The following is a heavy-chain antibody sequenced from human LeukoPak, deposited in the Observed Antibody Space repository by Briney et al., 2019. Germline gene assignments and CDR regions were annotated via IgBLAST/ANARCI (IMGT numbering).Heavy chain of an antibody. V-gene: IGHV4-39*01. D-gene: IGHD3-10*01. CDR2: IYYSGST. Sequence: WVRQSPGRGLEWIGNIYYSGSTYYNPSLNSRVTISMDKSKHQFSLRLTSVTAADTAVYYCVRHVAVSGRLDPWGQGTPVTVSS. CDR3: VRHVAVSGRLDP. J-gene: IGHJ5*02.